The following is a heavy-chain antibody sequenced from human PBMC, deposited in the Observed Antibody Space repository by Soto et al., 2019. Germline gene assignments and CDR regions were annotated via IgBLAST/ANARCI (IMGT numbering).Heavy chain of an antibody. V-gene: IGHV3-33*01. CDR3: ASSLRLGPFDI. D-gene: IGHD3-16*01. Sequence: GGSLRLSCAASGFTFNSYGMHWVRQAPGKGLEWVAVIWYDGSNKYYADSVKGRFTISRDNSKNTLYLQMNSLRAEDTAVYYCASSLRLGPFDIWGQGTMVTVSS. CDR1: GFTFNSYG. CDR2: IWYDGSNK. J-gene: IGHJ3*02.